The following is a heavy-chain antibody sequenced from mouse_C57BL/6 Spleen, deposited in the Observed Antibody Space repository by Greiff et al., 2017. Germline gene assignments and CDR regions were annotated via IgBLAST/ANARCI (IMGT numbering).Heavy chain of an antibody. V-gene: IGHV1-69*01. J-gene: IGHJ4*01. CDR1: GYTFTSYW. CDR3: ARDYEGYYAMDY. Sequence: QVQLKQPGAELVMPGASVKLSCKASGYTFTSYWMHWVKQRPGQGLEWIGEIDPSDSYTNYNQKFKGKSTLTVDKSSSTAYMQLSSLTSEDSAVYYCARDYEGYYAMDYWGQGTSVTVSS. CDR2: IDPSDSYT. D-gene: IGHD2-4*01.